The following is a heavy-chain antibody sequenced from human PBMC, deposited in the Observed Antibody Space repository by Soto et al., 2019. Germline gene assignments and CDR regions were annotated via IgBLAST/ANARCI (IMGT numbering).Heavy chain of an antibody. J-gene: IGHJ6*02. CDR1: GFTFGSYW. CDR3: ARAPPGYSLGYGYYGMDV. V-gene: IGHV3-74*01. D-gene: IGHD5-12*01. Sequence: EVQLVESGGGLVQPGGSLRLSCAAPGFTFGSYWMHCVRQAPGKGLVWVSHISLDGSRTTYADSVKGRFTISRDNAKSTLYLLMNSLRAEDTAVYYCARAPPGYSLGYGYYGMDVWGQGTKVTVSS. CDR2: ISLDGSRT.